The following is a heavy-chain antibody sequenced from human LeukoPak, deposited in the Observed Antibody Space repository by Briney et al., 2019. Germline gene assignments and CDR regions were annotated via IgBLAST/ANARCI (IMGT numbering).Heavy chain of an antibody. CDR1: GYTFTSYA. CDR2: MNPNSGNT. CDR3: ARGAPYDWDDAFDI. D-gene: IGHD3-9*01. J-gene: IGHJ3*02. V-gene: IGHV1-8*01. Sequence: ASVKVSCKASGYTFTSYAINWVRQATGQGLEWMGWMNPNSGNTGYAQKFQGRVTMTRNTSISTTYMELSSLRSEDTAVYYCARGAPYDWDDAFDIWGQGTMVTVSS.